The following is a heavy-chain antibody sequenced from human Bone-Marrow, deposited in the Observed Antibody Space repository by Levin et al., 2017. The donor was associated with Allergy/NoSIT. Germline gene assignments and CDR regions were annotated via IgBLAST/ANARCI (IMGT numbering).Heavy chain of an antibody. CDR1: GGTFSSYT. CDR2: IIPILGIA. V-gene: IGHV1-69*02. J-gene: IGHJ6*02. D-gene: IGHD5-12*01. CDR3: ARSPSSYDRSGENYYYYGMDV. Sequence: SVKVSCKASGGTFSSYTISWVRQAPGQGLEWMGRIIPILGIANYAQKFQGRVTITADKSTSTAYMELSSLRSEDTAVYYCARSPSSYDRSGENYYYYGMDVWGQGTTVTVSS.